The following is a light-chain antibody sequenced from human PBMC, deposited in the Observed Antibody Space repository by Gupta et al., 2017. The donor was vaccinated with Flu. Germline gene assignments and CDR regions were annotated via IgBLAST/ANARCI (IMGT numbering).Light chain of an antibody. V-gene: IGLV1-51*01. CDR1: SSNIGNNY. CDR3: GTWDSSLSAGV. J-gene: IGLJ2*01. Sequence: QAVVTQPPSVSAAPGQKVTISCSGSSSNIGNNYVSWYQQPPGTAPKLLIYDNNKRPSGIPDRFSGSKSGTSATLGITGLQTGDEADYYCGTWDSSLSAGVFGGGTKLTVL. CDR2: DNN.